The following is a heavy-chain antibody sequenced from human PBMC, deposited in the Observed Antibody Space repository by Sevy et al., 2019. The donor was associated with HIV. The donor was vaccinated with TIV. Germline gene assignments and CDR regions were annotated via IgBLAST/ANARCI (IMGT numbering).Heavy chain of an antibody. CDR3: ARVGYYYDNAAYYALDS. J-gene: IGHJ4*02. CDR1: GFTFSNYA. Sequence: GGSLRLSCAATGFTFSNYAMHWVRQAPGKGMEWVAIIWSDGAYQYHGDSVKGRFTISRDNSKNTQYLQMNNVRVEDTAVYYCARVGYYYDNAAYYALDSWGQGTLVTVSS. V-gene: IGHV3-33*01. CDR2: IWSDGAYQ. D-gene: IGHD3-22*01.